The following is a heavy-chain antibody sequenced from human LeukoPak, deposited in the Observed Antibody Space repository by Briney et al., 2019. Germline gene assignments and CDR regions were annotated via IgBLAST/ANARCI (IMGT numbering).Heavy chain of an antibody. CDR2: IQYDGSNE. D-gene: IGHD3-16*01. CDR1: RCTFSSYG. J-gene: IGHJ5*02. Sequence: PGGSLRLSCAASRCTFSSYGMHWVRQAPGKGLEWVAYIQYDGSNEQYADSVKGRFSISRDSSKNILYLQMNSLRAEDTAVYYCGGSGLDPWGQGTLVTVSS. CDR3: GGSGLDP. V-gene: IGHV3-30*02.